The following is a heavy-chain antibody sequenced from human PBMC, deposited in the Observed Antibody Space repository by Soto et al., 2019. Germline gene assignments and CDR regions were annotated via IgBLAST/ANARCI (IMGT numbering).Heavy chain of an antibody. CDR1: GFMFSRYA. J-gene: IGHJ4*02. V-gene: IGHV3-30-3*01. D-gene: IGHD3-3*01. CDR3: VRSRSGAVPDSFGY. CDR2: ISKDGSVK. Sequence: QVQLVESGGRVVQSGGSLRLSCVASGFMFSRYAIHWVRQAPGKGLEWVAVISKDGSVKYYIDSVRGRFTISRDKSKNTVYLEMNNMRDDDTAVFYCVRSRSGAVPDSFGYWGQGTLVTVSS.